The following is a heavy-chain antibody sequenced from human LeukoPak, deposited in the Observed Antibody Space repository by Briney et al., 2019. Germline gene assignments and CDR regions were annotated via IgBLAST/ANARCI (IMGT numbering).Heavy chain of an antibody. D-gene: IGHD6-19*01. J-gene: IGHJ4*02. CDR1: GYTFTSYD. V-gene: IGHV1-8*01. Sequence: ASVKVSCKAPGYTFTSYDINWVRQATGQGLEWMGWMNPNSGNTGYAQKFQGRVTMTRNTSISTAYMELSSLRSEDTAVYYCARLASSGWDEFDYWGQGTLVTVSS. CDR3: ARLASSGWDEFDY. CDR2: MNPNSGNT.